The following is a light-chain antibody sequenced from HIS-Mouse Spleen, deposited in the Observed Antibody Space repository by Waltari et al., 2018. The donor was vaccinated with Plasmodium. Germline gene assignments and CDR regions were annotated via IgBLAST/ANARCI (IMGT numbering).Light chain of an antibody. CDR2: EDS. Sequence: SYELTQPPSVSVSPGQPARITCSGDALPKKSASWYQQKSGQAPVLVIYEDSKHPSGIPERFSGSSSGTMATLTISGAQVEDEADYYCYSTDSSGNHRVFGGGTKLTVL. J-gene: IGLJ3*02. CDR3: YSTDSSGNHRV. CDR1: ALPKKS. V-gene: IGLV3-10*01.